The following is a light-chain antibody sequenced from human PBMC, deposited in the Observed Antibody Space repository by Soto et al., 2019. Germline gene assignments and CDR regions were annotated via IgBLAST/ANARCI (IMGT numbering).Light chain of an antibody. CDR3: QQYGGSPWT. Sequence: IQLTQSPSSLSASVGDRFTITCRASQGISSYLAWYQQKPCNAPKLLIYDASTLQSGVTSRFSSSGSGTDFTLTISRLEPEDFAMYYCQQYGGSPWTFGQGTKVDIK. J-gene: IGKJ1*01. CDR2: DAS. V-gene: IGKV1-9*01. CDR1: QGISSY.